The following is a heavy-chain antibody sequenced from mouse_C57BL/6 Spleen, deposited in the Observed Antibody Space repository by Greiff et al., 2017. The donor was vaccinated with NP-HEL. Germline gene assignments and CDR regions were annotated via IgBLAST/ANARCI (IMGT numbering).Heavy chain of an antibody. CDR1: GYTFTSYW. J-gene: IGHJ3*02. CDR2: IDPSDSYT. Sequence: QVQLQQPGAELVKPGASVKLSCKASGYTFTSYWMQWVKQRPGQGLEWIGEIDPSDSYTNYNQKFKGKATLTVDTSSSTAYMQLSSLTSEDSAVYYCARSSYDGYYRWGQGTLVTVSA. CDR3: ARSSYDGYYR. D-gene: IGHD2-3*01. V-gene: IGHV1-50*01.